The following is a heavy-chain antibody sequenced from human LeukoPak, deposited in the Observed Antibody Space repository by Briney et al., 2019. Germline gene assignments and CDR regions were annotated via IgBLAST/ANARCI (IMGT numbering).Heavy chain of an antibody. CDR2: ISSSSSYI. D-gene: IGHD1-20*01. J-gene: IGHJ4*02. V-gene: IGHV3-21*01. CDR1: RFTFSSYS. Sequence: GGSLRLSCAASRFTFSSYSMNWVRQAPGKGLEWVSSISSSSSYIYYADSVKGRFTISRDNAKNSLYLQMNSLRAEDTAVYYCAKDPSYNWNYLTYWGQGTLVTVSS. CDR3: AKDPSYNWNYLTY.